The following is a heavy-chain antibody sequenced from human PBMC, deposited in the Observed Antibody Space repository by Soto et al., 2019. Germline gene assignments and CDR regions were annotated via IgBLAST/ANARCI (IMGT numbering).Heavy chain of an antibody. D-gene: IGHD3-9*01. CDR2: IRSKAYGGTT. V-gene: IGHV3-49*03. Sequence: LRLSCTASGFTFGDYAMSWFRQAPGKGLEWVGFIRSKAYGGTTEYAASVKGRFTISRDDSKSIAYLQMNSLKTEDTAVYYCTREYDILTGYHILFDYWGQGTLVTVSS. CDR1: GFTFGDYA. CDR3: TREYDILTGYHILFDY. J-gene: IGHJ4*02.